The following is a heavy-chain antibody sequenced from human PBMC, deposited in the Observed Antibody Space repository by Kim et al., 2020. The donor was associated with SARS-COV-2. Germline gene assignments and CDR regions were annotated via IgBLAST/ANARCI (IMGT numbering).Heavy chain of an antibody. D-gene: IGHD3-22*01. CDR3: ASNLFGSSGYYPGYYGMDV. Sequence: GGSLRLSCAASGFTVSSNYMSWVRQAPGKGLEWVSVIYSGGSTSYADSEKGRFTISRHNSKNTLYLQMNSLRAEDTAVYYCASNLFGSSGYYPGYYGMDVWGQGTTVTVSS. J-gene: IGHJ6*02. CDR1: GFTVSSNY. V-gene: IGHV3-53*04. CDR2: IYSGGST.